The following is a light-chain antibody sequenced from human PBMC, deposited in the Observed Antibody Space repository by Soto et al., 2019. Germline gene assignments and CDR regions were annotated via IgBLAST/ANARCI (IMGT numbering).Light chain of an antibody. CDR2: EVS. V-gene: IGLV2-14*01. CDR3: SSYTSTSTPHV. CDR1: SSDVGGYDY. Sequence: QSVLTQPASVSGSPGQSITISCTGTSSDVGGYDYVSWYRQHPGKAPKLVIYEVSNRPSGVSNRFSGSKSGNTASLTISGLQAEDEADYYCSSYTSTSTPHVFGTGTKVTV. J-gene: IGLJ1*01.